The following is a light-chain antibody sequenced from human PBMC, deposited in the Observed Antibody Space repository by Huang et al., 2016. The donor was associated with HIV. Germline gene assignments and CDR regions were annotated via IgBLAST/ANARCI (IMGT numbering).Light chain of an antibody. Sequence: EIVMTQSPGTLSVAPGERATLSWRASQNINTNLAWFQQKPGQAPRLLIDAASTRTADFPARCSGSGSRTEFTLTISSLQSEDIAVYYCQQYNDWPRSFGQGTKVEIK. V-gene: IGKV3-15*01. CDR2: AAS. J-gene: IGKJ1*01. CDR1: QNINTN. CDR3: QQYNDWPRS.